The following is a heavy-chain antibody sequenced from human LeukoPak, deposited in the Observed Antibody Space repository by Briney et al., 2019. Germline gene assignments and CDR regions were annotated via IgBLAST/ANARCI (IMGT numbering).Heavy chain of an antibody. D-gene: IGHD3-3*01. CDR2: INHSGST. Sequence: SGTLSLTCAVYGGSFSGYYWSWIRQPPGKGLEWIGEINHSGSTNYNPSLKSRVTISVDTSKNQFSLKLSSVTAADTAVYYCARAYYDFWSGYSDDYWGQGTLVTVSS. J-gene: IGHJ4*02. CDR1: GGSFSGYY. V-gene: IGHV4-34*01. CDR3: ARAYYDFWSGYSDDY.